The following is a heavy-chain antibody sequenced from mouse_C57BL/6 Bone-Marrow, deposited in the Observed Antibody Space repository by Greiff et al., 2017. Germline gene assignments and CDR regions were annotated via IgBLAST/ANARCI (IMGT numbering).Heavy chain of an antibody. V-gene: IGHV1-54*01. CDR1: GYAFTNYL. J-gene: IGHJ1*03. CDR2: INPGSGGT. Sequence: VKLQQSGAELVRPGTSVKVSCKASGYAFTNYLIEWVKQRPGQGLEWIGVINPGSGGTNYNEKFKGKVTLTADKSSSTAYMQLSSLTSEDSAVYFCARSAYYYGGYFDVWGTGTTVTVSS. D-gene: IGHD1-1*01. CDR3: ARSAYYYGGYFDV.